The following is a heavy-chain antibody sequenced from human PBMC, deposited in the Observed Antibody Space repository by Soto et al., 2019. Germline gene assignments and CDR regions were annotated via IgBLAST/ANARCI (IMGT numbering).Heavy chain of an antibody. CDR2: INHSGST. CDR1: GGSFSGYY. D-gene: IGHD3-22*01. CDR3: ARGDSSSGYYAGLNYFDY. Sequence: SETLSLTCAVYGGSFSGYYWSWIRQPPGKGLEWIGEINHSGSTNYNPSLKSRVTISVDTSKNQFSLKLSSVTAADTAVFYCARGDSSSGYYAGLNYFDYWGQGTLVTVSS. J-gene: IGHJ4*02. V-gene: IGHV4-34*01.